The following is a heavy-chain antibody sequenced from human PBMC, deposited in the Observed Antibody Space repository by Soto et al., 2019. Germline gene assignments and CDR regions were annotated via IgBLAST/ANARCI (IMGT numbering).Heavy chain of an antibody. V-gene: IGHV4-59*08. D-gene: IGHD3-9*01. J-gene: IGHJ4*02. Sequence: SETLSLTCTVSGGSISSYYWSWVRQPPGKGLEWIGYIYYRGSTNYNPSLKSRVTISVDTSKNQFSLKLSSVTAADTAVYYCARHSSDILLYDYWGQGTLVTSPQ. CDR2: IYYRGST. CDR1: GGSISSYY. CDR3: ARHSSDILLYDY.